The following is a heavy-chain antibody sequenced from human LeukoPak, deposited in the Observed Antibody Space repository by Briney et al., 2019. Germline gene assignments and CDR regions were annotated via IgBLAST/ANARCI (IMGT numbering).Heavy chain of an antibody. CDR2: IKSKGSGGTT. D-gene: IGHD3-16*01. CDR3: AHVAFATGLYLGS. J-gene: IGHJ5*02. CDR1: GLSVSSNY. Sequence: PGGSLRLSCVASGLSVSSNYMSWVRQAPGKGLEWVGRIKSKGSGGTTDYAAPVKGRFTMSRDDSKNTLYLQMNSLESEDTAMYYCAHVAFATGLYLGSWGQGTLVTVSS. V-gene: IGHV3-15*01.